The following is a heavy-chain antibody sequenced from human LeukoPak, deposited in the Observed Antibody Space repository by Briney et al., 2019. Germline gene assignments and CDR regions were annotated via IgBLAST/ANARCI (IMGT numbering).Heavy chain of an antibody. CDR3: ARVYCTNGVCYSGRGYLDY. V-gene: IGHV1-2*02. D-gene: IGHD2-8*01. Sequence: ASVKVSCKASGYTFTGYYMHWVRQAPGQGLEWMGWINPNSGGTNYAQKSQGRVTMTRDTSISTAYMELSRLRSDDTAVYYCARVYCTNGVCYSGRGYLDYWGQGTLVTVSS. J-gene: IGHJ4*02. CDR2: INPNSGGT. CDR1: GYTFTGYY.